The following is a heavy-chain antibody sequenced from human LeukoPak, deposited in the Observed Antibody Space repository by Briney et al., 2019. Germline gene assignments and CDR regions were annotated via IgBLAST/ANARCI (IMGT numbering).Heavy chain of an antibody. CDR2: IYYSGST. V-gene: IGHV4-59*01. Sequence: KTSETLSLTCTVSGGPMSNYYWSWIRQPPGKGLEWIGYIYYSGSTNYNPSLKSRVTISVDTSKNQFSLKLSSVTAADTAVYYCAREGDSTPYFDYWGQGTLVTVSS. D-gene: IGHD3-16*01. CDR3: AREGDSTPYFDY. CDR1: GGPMSNYY. J-gene: IGHJ4*02.